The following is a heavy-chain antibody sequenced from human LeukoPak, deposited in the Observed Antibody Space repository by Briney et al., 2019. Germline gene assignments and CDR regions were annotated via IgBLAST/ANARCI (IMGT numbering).Heavy chain of an antibody. CDR3: AKDQTGSSSFPFDY. CDR2: INPNSGGT. D-gene: IGHD6-13*01. Sequence: ASVKVSCMASGYXFTGYYIHWVRQAPGQGLEWMGWINPNSGGTNYAQKFQGRVTMTRDTSISTAYMELSRLRSDDTAVYYCAKDQTGSSSFPFDYWGQGTLVTVSS. CDR1: GYXFTGYY. J-gene: IGHJ4*02. V-gene: IGHV1-2*02.